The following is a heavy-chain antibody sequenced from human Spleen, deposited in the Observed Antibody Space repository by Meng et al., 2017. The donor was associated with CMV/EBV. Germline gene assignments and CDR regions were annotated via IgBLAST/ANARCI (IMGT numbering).Heavy chain of an antibody. V-gene: IGHV1-2*02. J-gene: IGHJ5*02. CDR1: TFSGYE. Sequence: TFSGYEMHWVRQAPGQGLEGMGWINTNSGGTNYAQKLQGRVNMTRDTSISTADMELSRLRSDDTAVYYCARVDCSSTSCVKNWFDPWGQGTLVTVSS. CDR3: ARVDCSSTSCVKNWFDP. D-gene: IGHD2-2*01. CDR2: INTNSGGT.